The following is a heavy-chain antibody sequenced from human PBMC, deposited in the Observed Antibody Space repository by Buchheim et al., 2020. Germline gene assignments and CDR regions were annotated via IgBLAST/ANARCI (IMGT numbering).Heavy chain of an antibody. CDR1: GFTFSSYA. Sequence: QVQLVESGGGVVQPGRSLRLSCAASGFTFSSYAMHWVRQAPGKGLEWVAVISYDGSNKYYADSAKGRFTISRDNYKNTLYLQMNSLRADDTAVYYCARDLNRYSSGWGGGYWGQGTL. CDR2: ISYDGSNK. J-gene: IGHJ4*02. D-gene: IGHD6-19*01. CDR3: ARDLNRYSSGWGGGY. V-gene: IGHV3-30*01.